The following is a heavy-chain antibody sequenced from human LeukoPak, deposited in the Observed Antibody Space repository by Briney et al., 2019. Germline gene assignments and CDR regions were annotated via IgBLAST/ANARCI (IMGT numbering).Heavy chain of an antibody. V-gene: IGHV1-2*02. J-gene: IGHJ5*01. CDR2: INPSTGGT. D-gene: IGHD3-10*01. CDR3: ARESGDGSGSYDS. Sequence: ASVKVSCKASGYTFIGYYIHWVRQAPGQGLEWMGWINPSTGGTNYAQKFQGRVTLTRDTSISTAYMELSRLRSDDTAVYYCARESGDGSGSYDSWGQGTLVTVSS. CDR1: GYTFIGYY.